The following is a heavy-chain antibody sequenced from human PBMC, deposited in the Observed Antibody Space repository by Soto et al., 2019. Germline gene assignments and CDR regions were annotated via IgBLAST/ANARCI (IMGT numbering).Heavy chain of an antibody. V-gene: IGHV1-24*01. D-gene: IGHD4-17*01. CDR2: FDPEDGET. Sequence: ASVKVSCKVAGYTRTELSMHWVRQAPGKGLEWMGGFDPEDGETIYAQKFQGRVTMTEDTSTDTAYMELSSLISEDTAVYYCATDWGLSHYGVGFDYWGQGTLATVPA. CDR1: GYTRTELS. CDR3: ATDWGLSHYGVGFDY. J-gene: IGHJ4*02.